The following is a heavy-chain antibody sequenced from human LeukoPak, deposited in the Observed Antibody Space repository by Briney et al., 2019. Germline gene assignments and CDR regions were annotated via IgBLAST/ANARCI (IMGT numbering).Heavy chain of an antibody. CDR1: GFTFSSYS. J-gene: IGHJ4*02. Sequence: GGSLRLSCAASGFTFSSYSMNWVRQAPGKGLEWVSSISSSSSYIYYADSVKGPFTISRDNAKNSLYLQMNSLRAEDTAVYYCARELESLAFDYWGQGTLVTVSS. V-gene: IGHV3-21*01. CDR3: ARELESLAFDY. D-gene: IGHD5-24*01. CDR2: ISSSSSYI.